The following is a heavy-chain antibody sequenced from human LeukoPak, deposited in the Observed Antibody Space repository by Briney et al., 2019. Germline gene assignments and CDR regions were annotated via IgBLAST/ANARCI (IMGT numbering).Heavy chain of an antibody. J-gene: IGHJ5*02. CDR3: AREGYCSGGSCYENWFDP. V-gene: IGHV4-59*12. CDR2: IYYSGST. CDR1: GGSISSYY. D-gene: IGHD2-15*01. Sequence: SETLSLTCSVSGGSISSYYWSWIRQPPGKGLEWIGYIYYSGSTNYNPSLKSRVTISVDTSKNQFSLKLSSVTAADTAVYYCAREGYCSGGSCYENWFDPWGQGTLVTVSS.